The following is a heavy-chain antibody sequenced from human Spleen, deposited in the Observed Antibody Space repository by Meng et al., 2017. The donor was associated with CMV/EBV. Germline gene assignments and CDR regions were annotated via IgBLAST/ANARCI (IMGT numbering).Heavy chain of an antibody. V-gene: IGHV3-33*06. CDR3: AKDRRVFGVVYYGMDV. D-gene: IGHD3-3*01. Sequence: GESLKISCAASGFTFSSYWMHWVRQAPGKGLEWVAVIWYDGSNKYYADSVKGRFTISRDNSKNTLYLQMNSLRAEDTAVYYCAKDRRVFGVVYYGMDVWGQGTTVTVSS. CDR1: GFTFSSYW. CDR2: IWYDGSNK. J-gene: IGHJ6*02.